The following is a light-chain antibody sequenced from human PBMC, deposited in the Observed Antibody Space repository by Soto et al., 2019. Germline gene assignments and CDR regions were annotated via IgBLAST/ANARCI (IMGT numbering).Light chain of an antibody. CDR1: SSDVGGYNY. J-gene: IGLJ2*01. CDR2: EVS. V-gene: IGLV2-14*01. Sequence: QSALTQPASVSGSPGQSITISCTGTSSDVGGYNYVSWYQQHPGKAPKLMIYEVSHRPSGVSDRFSGSKSGNTASLTISGLQAEDEADYYCSSYAGSSTSVVFGGGTKVTVL. CDR3: SSYAGSSTSVV.